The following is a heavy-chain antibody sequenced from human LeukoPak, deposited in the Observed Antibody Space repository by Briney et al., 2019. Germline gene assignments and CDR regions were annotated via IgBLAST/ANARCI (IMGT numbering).Heavy chain of an antibody. CDR2: IWYDGSNK. D-gene: IGHD6-13*01. J-gene: IGHJ4*02. V-gene: IGHV3-33*06. CDR1: GFTFSSYG. CDR3: AKGHSSSWYYYFDY. Sequence: GGSLRLSCAASGFTFSSYGMHWVRQAPGKGLEWVAVIWYDGSNKYYADSVKGRFTISRDNSKNTLYLQMNSLRAEDTAVYYCAKGHSSSWYYYFDYWGQGTLVTVSS.